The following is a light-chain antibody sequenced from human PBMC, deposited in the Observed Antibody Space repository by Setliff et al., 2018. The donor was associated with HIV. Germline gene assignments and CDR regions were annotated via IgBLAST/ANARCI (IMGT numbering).Light chain of an antibody. CDR2: DVS. V-gene: IGLV2-14*03. CDR1: SSDVGAYNY. Sequence: ALTQPASVSGSPGQSITISCTGTSSDVGAYNYVSWYQQYPAKAPKLMIYDVSVRPSGVSTRFSGSKSGNTASLTISGLQAEDEADYYCSSYTSNNARVFGTGTKGTVL. J-gene: IGLJ1*01. CDR3: SSYTSNNARV.